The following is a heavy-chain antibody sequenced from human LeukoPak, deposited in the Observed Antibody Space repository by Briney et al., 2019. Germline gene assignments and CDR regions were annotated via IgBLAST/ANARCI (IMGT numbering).Heavy chain of an antibody. CDR3: ARVPRVYYGMDV. D-gene: IGHD3-10*01. CDR2: INSDGSST. CDR1: GFTFSSYW. J-gene: IGHJ6*02. V-gene: IGHV3-74*01. Sequence: GGSLRLSCAASGFTFSSYWMHWVRQAPGKGLVWVSRINSDGSSTSYADSVKGRFTISRDSAKNTLYLQMNSLRAEDTAVYYCARVPRVYYGMDVWGQGTTVTVSS.